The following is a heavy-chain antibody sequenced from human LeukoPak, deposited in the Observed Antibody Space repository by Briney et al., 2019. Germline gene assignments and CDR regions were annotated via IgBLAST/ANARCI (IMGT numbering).Heavy chain of an antibody. Sequence: GGSLRLSCAASGFTFSSYSMNWVRQAPGKGLEWVSSISSSSYIYYVDSVKGRFTISRDNAKNSLYLQMNSLRAEDTAVYYCARESRAYGELDYWGQGTLVTVPS. D-gene: IGHD3-10*01. V-gene: IGHV3-21*01. CDR3: ARESRAYGELDY. CDR2: ISSSSYI. J-gene: IGHJ4*02. CDR1: GFTFSSYS.